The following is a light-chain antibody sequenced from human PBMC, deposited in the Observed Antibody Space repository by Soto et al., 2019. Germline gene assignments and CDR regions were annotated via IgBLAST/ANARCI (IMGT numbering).Light chain of an antibody. V-gene: IGKV3-15*01. Sequence: EIVMTQSPVTLSVSAGERVTLSCRALQKGSSNLDSSHQTPGQPPTPLTYSAFTRAPGIPARFSGTGSGTEFTLTISSLQSEDFALYYCPQYNDWPLTFGQGTK. CDR2: SAF. CDR3: PQYNDWPLT. CDR1: QKGSSN. J-gene: IGKJ1*01.